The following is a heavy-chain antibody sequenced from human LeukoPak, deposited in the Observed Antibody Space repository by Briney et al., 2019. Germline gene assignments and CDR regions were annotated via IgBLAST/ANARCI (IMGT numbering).Heavy chain of an antibody. CDR3: ARVRWELPVGSGWFDP. Sequence: GASVKVSCKASGYTFTSYGISWVRQAPGQGLEWMGWINPNNGFTRYAQKFQGRVTMTRDTSINTAYMDLTRLTSDDTAVYYCARVRWELPVGSGWFDPWGQGTLVTVSS. CDR2: INPNNGFT. D-gene: IGHD1-26*01. CDR1: GYTFTSYG. J-gene: IGHJ5*02. V-gene: IGHV1-2*02.